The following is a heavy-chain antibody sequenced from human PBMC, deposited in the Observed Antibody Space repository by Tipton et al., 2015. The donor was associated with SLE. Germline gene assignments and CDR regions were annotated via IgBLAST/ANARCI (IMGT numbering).Heavy chain of an antibody. J-gene: IGHJ4*02. CDR2: IYYSGSP. CDR1: GGSISSYY. V-gene: IGHV4-59*01. CDR3: AAESIGWELPFDY. D-gene: IGHD1-26*01. Sequence: TLSLTCTVSGGSISSYYWSWIRQPPGKGLEWIGYIYYSGSPNYNPSLKSRVTISVDTSKNQFSLKLSSVTAADTAVYYCAAESIGWELPFDYWGQGILVTVSS.